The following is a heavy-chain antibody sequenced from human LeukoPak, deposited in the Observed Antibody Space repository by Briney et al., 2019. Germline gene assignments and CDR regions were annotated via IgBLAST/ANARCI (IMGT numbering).Heavy chain of an antibody. J-gene: IGHJ6*03. CDR3: ARGHSGNRRGYYMDV. CDR2: IYYSGST. V-gene: IGHV4-59*11. CDR1: GGSISSHY. D-gene: IGHD2/OR15-2a*01. Sequence: SETLSLTCTVSGGSISSHYWSWIRQPPGKGLEWIGYIYYSGSTNYNPSLKSQVTISVDTSKNQFSLKLSSVTAADTAVYYCARGHSGNRRGYYMDVWGKGTTVTVSS.